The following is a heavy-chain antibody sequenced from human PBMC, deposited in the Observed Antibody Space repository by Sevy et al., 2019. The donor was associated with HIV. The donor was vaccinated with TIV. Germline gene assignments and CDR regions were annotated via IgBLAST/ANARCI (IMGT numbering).Heavy chain of an antibody. Sequence: GESLKISCKGSGYSFISYWIAWVRQMPGKGLEWMGIFYPGDSDTRYSPSFQGQVTISVDKSITTAYLQWSSLKASDTAVYYCARASRWYYYGSGSLIGVGGMDVWGQGTTVTVSS. CDR3: ARASRWYYYGSGSLIGVGGMDV. V-gene: IGHV5-51*01. CDR2: FYPGDSDT. D-gene: IGHD3-10*01. J-gene: IGHJ6*02. CDR1: GYSFISYW.